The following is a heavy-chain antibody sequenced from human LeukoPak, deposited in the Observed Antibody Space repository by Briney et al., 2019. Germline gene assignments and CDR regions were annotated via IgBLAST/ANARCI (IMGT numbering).Heavy chain of an antibody. V-gene: IGHV1-18*01. CDR1: GYTFTSYG. CDR2: ISAYNGNT. Sequence: ASVTVSCTASGYTFTSYGISWVRQAPGQGLEWMGWISAYNGNTNYAQKLQGRVTMTTDTSTSTAYMELRSPRSDDTAVYYCARDPFGDYKVRFDYWGQGTLVTVSS. J-gene: IGHJ4*02. CDR3: ARDPFGDYKVRFDY. D-gene: IGHD4-17*01.